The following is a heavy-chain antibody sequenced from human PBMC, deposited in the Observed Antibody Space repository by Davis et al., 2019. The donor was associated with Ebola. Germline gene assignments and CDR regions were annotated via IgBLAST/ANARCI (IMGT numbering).Heavy chain of an antibody. J-gene: IGHJ4*02. CDR2: ISPSGGNI. CDR1: GFTVSNYA. D-gene: IGHD2-15*01. V-gene: IGHV3-23*01. CDR3: ARDQIGVVAAPDY. Sequence: GGSLRLSCAASGFTVSNYALSWVRQAPGKGLEWVSGISPSGGNILYADSLKGRFTISRDNAKNTLYLQMNSLRAEDTAVYYCARDQIGVVAAPDYWGQGTLVTVSS.